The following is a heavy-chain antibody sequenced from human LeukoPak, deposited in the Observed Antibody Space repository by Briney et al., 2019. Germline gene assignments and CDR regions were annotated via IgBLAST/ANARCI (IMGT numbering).Heavy chain of an antibody. CDR3: AKDGDTAMVDYYYYMDV. V-gene: IGHV3-30*02. CDR2: IRYDGSNK. D-gene: IGHD5-18*01. CDR1: GFTFSSYG. J-gene: IGHJ6*03. Sequence: PGGSLRLSCAASGFTFSSYGMHWVRQAPGKGLEWVAFIRYDGSNKYYADSVEGRFTISRDNSKNTLYLQMNSLRAEDTAVYYCAKDGDTAMVDYYYYMDVWGKGTTVTVSS.